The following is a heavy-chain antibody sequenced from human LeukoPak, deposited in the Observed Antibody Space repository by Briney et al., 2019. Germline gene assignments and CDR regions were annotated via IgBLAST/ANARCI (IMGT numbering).Heavy chain of an antibody. CDR3: AKDVGRYCSSTSCYAGGDY. CDR1: GFTFSSYA. CDR2: ISGDGGST. Sequence: GGSLRLSCAASGFTFSSYAMSWVRQAPGKGLEWVSLISGDGGSTYYADSVKGRFTISRDNSKNSLYLQMNSLRTEDTALYYCAKDVGRYCSSTSCYAGGDYWGQGTLVTVSS. J-gene: IGHJ4*02. V-gene: IGHV3-43*02. D-gene: IGHD2-2*01.